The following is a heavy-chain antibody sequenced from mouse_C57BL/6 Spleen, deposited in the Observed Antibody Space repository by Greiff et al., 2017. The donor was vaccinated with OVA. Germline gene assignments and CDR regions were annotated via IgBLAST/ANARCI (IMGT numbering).Heavy chain of an antibody. V-gene: IGHV5-9-1*02. CDR2: ISSGGDYI. CDR1: GFTFSSYA. D-gene: IGHD2-4*01. Sequence: EVKVVESGEGLVKPGGSLKLSCAASGFTFSSYAMSWVRQTPEKRLEWVAYISSGGDYIYYADTVKGRFTISRDNARNTLYLQMSSLKSEDTAMYYCTREGDDYDEVYFDYWGQGTTLTVSS. CDR3: TREGDDYDEVYFDY. J-gene: IGHJ2*01.